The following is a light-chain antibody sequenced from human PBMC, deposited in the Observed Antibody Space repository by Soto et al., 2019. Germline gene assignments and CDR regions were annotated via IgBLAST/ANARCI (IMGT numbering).Light chain of an antibody. CDR2: DVT. Sequence: QSALTQPASVSGSPGQSVTISCTGTSRDVGAYNYVSWYQQLPGKAPKLMIYDVTYRPSGVSNRFSGSKSGNTASLTISGLEAEGEADYYCSSCTSISTLLFGGGTKVTVL. V-gene: IGLV2-14*03. CDR1: SRDVGAYNY. J-gene: IGLJ2*01. CDR3: SSCTSISTLL.